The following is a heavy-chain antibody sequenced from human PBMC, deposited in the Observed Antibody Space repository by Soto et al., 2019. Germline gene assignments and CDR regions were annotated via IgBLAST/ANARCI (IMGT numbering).Heavy chain of an antibody. CDR1: GFTFSNYA. CDR3: ARAGVEEAIQVGYFQH. J-gene: IGHJ1*01. V-gene: IGHV3-33*01. D-gene: IGHD2-8*01. Sequence: QVQLVESGGGVVQSGRSLRLYCAASGFTFSNYAMHWVRQAPGKGLEWVAVISYDGTTEYYADSVKGRFTISRDSSENTLYLQMNSLRAEDTALYYCARAGVEEAIQVGYFQHWGQGTLVTVSS. CDR2: ISYDGTTE.